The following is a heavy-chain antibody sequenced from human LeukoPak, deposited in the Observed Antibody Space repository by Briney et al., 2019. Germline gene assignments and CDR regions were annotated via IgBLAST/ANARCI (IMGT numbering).Heavy chain of an antibody. CDR2: IKQDGSEK. CDR1: GFTFSSYW. J-gene: IGHJ4*02. CDR3: ARAGGGAYDFWSGYYGNY. D-gene: IGHD3-3*01. Sequence: GGSLRLSCAASGFTFSSYWMSWVRQAPGKGLEWVANIKQDGSEKYYVDSVKGRFTISRDNAKNSLYLQMNSLRAEDTAVYYCARAGGGAYDFWSGYYGNYWGQGTLVTVSS. V-gene: IGHV3-7*01.